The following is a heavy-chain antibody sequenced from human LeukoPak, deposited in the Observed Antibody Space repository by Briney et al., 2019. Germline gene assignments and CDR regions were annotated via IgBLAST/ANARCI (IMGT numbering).Heavy chain of an antibody. Sequence: GESLKISCKASGYNFTRHWIAWVRQKPGKGLEWMGHVYPGDSDTRYSPSFQGQVTISADKSTRNAYLQWRSLGASDTATYYCARLDSSGWYGPFDNWGQGTLVIVSS. V-gene: IGHV5-51*01. CDR3: ARLDSSGWYGPFDN. D-gene: IGHD6-19*01. CDR1: GYNFTRHW. CDR2: VYPGDSDT. J-gene: IGHJ4*02.